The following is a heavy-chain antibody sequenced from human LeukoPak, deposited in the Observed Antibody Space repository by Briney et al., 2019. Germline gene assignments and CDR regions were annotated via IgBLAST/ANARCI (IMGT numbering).Heavy chain of an antibody. V-gene: IGHV1-18*01. CDR3: AKANRWVATIAEY. J-gene: IGHJ4*02. CDR1: GYTFNTYG. D-gene: IGHD5-12*01. Sequence: ASVRVSCKASGYTFNTYGTTYAISWVRQAPGQGLEWMGWITSYNGNTNYAQKLQGRLSMTTDTSTSTAYMELRGLRSDDTAVYYCAKANRWVATIAEYWGQGALVTVSS. CDR2: ITSYNGNT.